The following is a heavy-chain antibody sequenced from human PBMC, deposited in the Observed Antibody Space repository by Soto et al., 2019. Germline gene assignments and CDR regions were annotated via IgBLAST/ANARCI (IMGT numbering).Heavy chain of an antibody. V-gene: IGHV3-23*01. J-gene: IGHJ3*02. CDR2: ISGSGGST. CDR3: AIRSGYSGYDFAFDI. Sequence: GGSLRLSCAASGFTFSSYAMSWVRQALGKGLEWVSAISGSGGSTYYADSVKGRFTISRDNSKNTLYLQMNSLRAEDTAVYYCAIRSGYSGYDFAFDIWGQGTMVTVSS. CDR1: GFTFSSYA. D-gene: IGHD5-12*01.